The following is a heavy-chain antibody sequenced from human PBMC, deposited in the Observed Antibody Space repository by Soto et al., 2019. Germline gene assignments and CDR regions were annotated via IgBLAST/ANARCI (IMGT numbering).Heavy chain of an antibody. J-gene: IGHJ4*02. D-gene: IGHD4-4*01. CDR1: GFSLSTSGVG. Sequence: QITLKESGPTLVKPTQTLPLTCTFSGFSLSTSGVGVGWIRQPPGKALEWLALIYWNDDKRYSPSLKSRLTIAKDTSKNQVVLNMTNMDPVDTATYFCARRPRYSNYVDYWGQGTLVTVSS. CDR2: IYWNDDK. V-gene: IGHV2-5*01. CDR3: ARRPRYSNYVDY.